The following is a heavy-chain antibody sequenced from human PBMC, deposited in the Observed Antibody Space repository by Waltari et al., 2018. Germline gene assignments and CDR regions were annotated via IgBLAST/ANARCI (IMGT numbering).Heavy chain of an antibody. CDR3: ASGSFRNWFDP. CDR2: IYTRGST. Sequence: QVQLQESGPGLVKPSQTLSLTCTVSGGSISSGSYYWSWIRQPAGKGLEWIGYIYTRGSTNDNPALKSRVTISVDTSKNQFALKLSSVTAADTAVYYCASGSFRNWFDPWGQGTLVTVSS. V-gene: IGHV4-61*09. CDR1: GGSISSGSYY. D-gene: IGHD6-25*01. J-gene: IGHJ5*02.